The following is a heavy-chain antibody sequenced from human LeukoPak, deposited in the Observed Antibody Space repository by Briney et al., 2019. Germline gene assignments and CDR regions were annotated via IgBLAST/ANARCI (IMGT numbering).Heavy chain of an antibody. CDR2: INQDGSDR. CDR3: ATHDNWPWGH. CDR1: GFTFSSYW. V-gene: IGHV3-7*01. Sequence: GGSLRVSCTASGFTFSSYWMTWLRQAPGKGPEWVANINQDGSDRQYVDSVKGRFTISRDNAKNSLDLQMSSLRADDTAVYYCATHDNWPWGHWGRGSLVAVSS. J-gene: IGHJ4*02. D-gene: IGHD1-1*01.